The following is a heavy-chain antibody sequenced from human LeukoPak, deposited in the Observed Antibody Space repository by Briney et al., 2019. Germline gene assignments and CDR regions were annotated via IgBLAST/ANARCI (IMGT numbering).Heavy chain of an antibody. V-gene: IGHV3-30-3*01. J-gene: IGHJ4*02. CDR1: GLTFSSYA. D-gene: IGHD2-15*01. CDR3: ASLVSRMHYYYFDY. CDR2: ISYDGSNK. Sequence: GGSLRLSCAASGLTFSSYAMHWVRQAPGKGLEWVAVISYDGSNKYYADSVKGRFTISRDNSKNTLYLQMNSLRAEDTAVYYCASLVSRMHYYYFDYWGQGTLVTVSS.